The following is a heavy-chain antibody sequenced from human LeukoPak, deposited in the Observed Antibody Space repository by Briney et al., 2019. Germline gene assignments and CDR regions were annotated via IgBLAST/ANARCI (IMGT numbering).Heavy chain of an antibody. V-gene: IGHV3-7*03. CDR2: IKQDGGER. Sequence: TGGSLRLSCAASGFTFSSYWMSWVRQAPGKGLEWVANIKQDGGERYYVDSVEGRFSISRDNAKNSLYLQMNSLRAEDTAVYYCARDHLAYCGGDCPLDDWGQGTLVTVSS. CDR1: GFTFSSYW. D-gene: IGHD2-21*02. J-gene: IGHJ4*02. CDR3: ARDHLAYCGGDCPLDD.